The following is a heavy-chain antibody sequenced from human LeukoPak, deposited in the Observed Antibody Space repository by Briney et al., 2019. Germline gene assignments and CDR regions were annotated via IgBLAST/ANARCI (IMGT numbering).Heavy chain of an antibody. CDR1: GFPFSGYA. Sequence: GGPLRLSCAASGFPFSGYAMSGVRQAPGKGGGWVSAISGRGGNTYYADSVKGRFTISRDHYQNTLYLQMNSLRVEDTAVYYCARDTLHFDYWGQGTLVTVSS. CDR2: ISGRGGNT. J-gene: IGHJ4*02. CDR3: ARDTLHFDY. V-gene: IGHV3-23*01.